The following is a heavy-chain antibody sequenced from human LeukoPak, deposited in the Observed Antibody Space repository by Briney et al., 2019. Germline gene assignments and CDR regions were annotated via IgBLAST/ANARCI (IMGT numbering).Heavy chain of an antibody. CDR2: IWYDGSNK. CDR1: GFTFSSYG. Sequence: GGSLRLSCAASGFTFSSYGMHWVRQAPGKGLEWVAVIWYDGSNKYYADSVKGRFTISRDNSKNTLYLQMNSLRAEDTAVYYCARPYSGSYRYYYGMDVWGQGTTVTVSS. J-gene: IGHJ6*02. D-gene: IGHD1-26*01. CDR3: ARPYSGSYRYYYGMDV. V-gene: IGHV3-33*08.